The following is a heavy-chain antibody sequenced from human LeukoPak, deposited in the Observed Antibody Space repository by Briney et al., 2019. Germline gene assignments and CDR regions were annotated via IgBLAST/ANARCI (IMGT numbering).Heavy chain of an antibody. CDR1: GFTFSSYA. D-gene: IGHD5-12*01. J-gene: IGHJ4*02. V-gene: IGHV3-23*01. CDR2: INDNGAGT. Sequence: GGSLRLSCAASGFTFSSYAMSWVRQAPGKGLKWVSTINDNGAGTYYADSVKGRSTISRDNSYNTVSLQMNSLRAEDTAVYYCAKDSRVGGYGLRDYDYWGQGTLVTVSS. CDR3: AKDSRVGGYGLRDYDY.